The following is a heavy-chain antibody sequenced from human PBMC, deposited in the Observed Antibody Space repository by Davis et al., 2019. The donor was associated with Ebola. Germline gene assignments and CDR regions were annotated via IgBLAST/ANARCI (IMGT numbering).Heavy chain of an antibody. CDR2: INPNSGGT. D-gene: IGHD2-2*01. CDR1: GYTFSNYA. V-gene: IGHV1-2*06. CDR3: AKMRYCSSTNCSGGFDY. J-gene: IGHJ4*02. Sequence: ASVKVSCKASGYTFSNYALNWVRQAPGQGLEWMGRINPNSGGTNYAQKFQGRVTMTRDTSISTAYMELSRLRSDDTAVYYCAKMRYCSSTNCSGGFDYWGQGTLVTVSS.